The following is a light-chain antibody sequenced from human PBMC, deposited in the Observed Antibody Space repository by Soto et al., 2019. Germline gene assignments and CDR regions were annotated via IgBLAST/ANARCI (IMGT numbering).Light chain of an antibody. CDR2: KAS. J-gene: IGKJ1*01. CDR1: QSISTY. Sequence: DIPMTQSPSTLSASLGDRVTITCRASQSISTYLAWYQRKPGKAPTLLIYKASSLDSGVSPRFSGSGSGTEFTLTINSLQADDVATYYCQQYHSYSWTFGQGTKVEIK. V-gene: IGKV1-5*03. CDR3: QQYHSYSWT.